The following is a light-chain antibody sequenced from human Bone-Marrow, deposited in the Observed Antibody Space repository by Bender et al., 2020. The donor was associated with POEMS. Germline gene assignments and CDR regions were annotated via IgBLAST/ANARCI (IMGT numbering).Light chain of an antibody. CDR1: VSNFGGNN. CDR2: SNY. J-gene: IGLJ2*01. V-gene: IGLV1-44*01. Sequence: QSVLTQPPSASGTPGQSVIISCSGTVSNFGGNNVNWYQHLPGTAPRLVVYSNYQRPSGVPARFSGSKSGNTASLTISGLQAEDEADYYCCSFAGSLVVFGGGTQLTVL. CDR3: CSFAGSLVV.